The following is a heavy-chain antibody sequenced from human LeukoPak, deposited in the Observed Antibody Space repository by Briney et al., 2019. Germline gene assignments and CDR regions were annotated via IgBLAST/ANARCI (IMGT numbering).Heavy chain of an antibody. D-gene: IGHD3-16*02. Sequence: GGSLRLSCAASGFTFSSSAMSWVRQAPGKGLEWVSAISNNGGYPYYADSVQGRFTISRDNSKNTLYLQMNSLRAEDTAVYYCAKGEKARPFGGVIDYWGQGTLVTVSS. CDR1: GFTFSSSA. CDR2: ISNNGGYP. CDR3: AKGEKARPFGGVIDY. J-gene: IGHJ4*02. V-gene: IGHV3-23*01.